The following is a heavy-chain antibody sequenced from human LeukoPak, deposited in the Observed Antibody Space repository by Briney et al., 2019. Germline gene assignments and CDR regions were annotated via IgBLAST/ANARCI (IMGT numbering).Heavy chain of an antibody. Sequence: SETLSLTCTVSGGSMSGHWWSWVRQSPGKGLEWIAHIYHTGLTYFNPSLQSRVTISVDTSKKQFSLTLSSVTAADAAVYFCAKYMTVSTSRHYMDVWGKGTTVADSS. D-gene: IGHD2-2*01. CDR3: AKYMTVSTSRHYMDV. V-gene: IGHV4-59*11. J-gene: IGHJ6*03. CDR1: GGSMSGHW. CDR2: IYHTGLT.